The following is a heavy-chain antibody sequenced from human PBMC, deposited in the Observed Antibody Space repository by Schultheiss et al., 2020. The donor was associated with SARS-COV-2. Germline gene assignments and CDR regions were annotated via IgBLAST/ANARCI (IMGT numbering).Heavy chain of an antibody. CDR3: ARKRGLGWFDP. D-gene: IGHD3-10*01. CDR1: GGSISSYY. V-gene: IGHV4-59*12. CDR2: IYYSGST. Sequence: SQTLSLTCTVSGGSISSYYWSWIRQHPGKGLEWIGYIYYSGSTNYNPSLKSRVTISVDTSKNQFSLKLSSVTAADTAVYYCARKRGLGWFDPWGQGTLVTVSS. J-gene: IGHJ5*02.